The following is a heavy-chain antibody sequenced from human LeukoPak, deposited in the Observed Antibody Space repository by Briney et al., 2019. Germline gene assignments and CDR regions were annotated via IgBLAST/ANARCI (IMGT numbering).Heavy chain of an antibody. D-gene: IGHD5-18*01. V-gene: IGHV4-38-2*01. CDR1: GYSISSGYY. J-gene: IGHJ3*02. CDR2: IYHSGST. CDR3: ASRGYSYGGAFDI. Sequence: SDTLSLTCAVSGYSISSGYYWGWIRQPPGKGLEWIGSIYHSGSTYYNPSLKSRVTISVDTSKNQFSLKLSSVTAADTAVYYCASRGYSYGGAFDIWGQGTMVTVSS.